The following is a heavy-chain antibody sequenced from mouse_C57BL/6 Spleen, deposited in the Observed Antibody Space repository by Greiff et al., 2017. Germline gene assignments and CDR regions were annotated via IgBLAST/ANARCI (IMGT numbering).Heavy chain of an antibody. D-gene: IGHD2-12*01. J-gene: IGHJ2*01. CDR1: GFTFSSYA. CDR2: ISDGGSYT. V-gene: IGHV5-4*01. Sequence: EVKLVESGGGLVKPGGSLKLSCAASGFTFSSYAMSWVRQTPEKRLEWVATISDGGSYTYYPDNVKGRFTISRDNAKNNLYLQMSHLKSEDTAMYYCARERGLYSFFDDWGQGTTLTVSS. CDR3: ARERGLYSFFDD.